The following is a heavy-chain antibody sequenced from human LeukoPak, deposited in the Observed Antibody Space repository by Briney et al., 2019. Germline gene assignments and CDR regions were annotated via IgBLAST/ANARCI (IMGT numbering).Heavy chain of an antibody. CDR3: ARDSGTTGEVKFDP. CDR1: GDSISRYY. D-gene: IGHD3-10*01. CDR2: IYNGGII. V-gene: IGHV4-4*07. J-gene: IGHJ5*02. Sequence: PSETLSLTCTVSGDSISRYYWSWIRQPAGKGLEWIGRIYNGGIITYNPSLKSRVTISIDTSNNQFSLRLRFVTAADTAVYYCARDSGTTGEVKFDPWGQGTLVTVSS.